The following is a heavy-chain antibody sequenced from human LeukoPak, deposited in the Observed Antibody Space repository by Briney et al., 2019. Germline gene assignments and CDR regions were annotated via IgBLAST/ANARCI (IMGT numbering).Heavy chain of an antibody. D-gene: IGHD3-3*01. Sequence: SETLSLTCTVSGGSISSYYWSWIRQPAGKGLEWIGRIYTSGSTNYNPSLKSRVTMSVGTSKNQFSLKLSSVTAADTAVYYCARSYYDFWSGYYEYDYWGQGTLVTVSS. J-gene: IGHJ4*02. CDR1: GGSISSYY. CDR3: ARSYYDFWSGYYEYDY. V-gene: IGHV4-4*07. CDR2: IYTSGST.